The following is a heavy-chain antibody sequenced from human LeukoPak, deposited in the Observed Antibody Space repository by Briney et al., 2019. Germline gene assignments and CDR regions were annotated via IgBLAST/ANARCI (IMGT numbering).Heavy chain of an antibody. CDR3: VTALGD. J-gene: IGHJ4*02. CDR2: TSSGSTYI. V-gene: IGHV3-21*01. Sequence: GGSLRLSCAASGFTFSTYTMNWVRQAPGKGLEWVSSTSSGSTYIYYADSVKGRFTISRDNAKNSLYLQLNSLRAEDTAVYYCVTALGDWGQGTLVTVSS. CDR1: GFTFSTYT.